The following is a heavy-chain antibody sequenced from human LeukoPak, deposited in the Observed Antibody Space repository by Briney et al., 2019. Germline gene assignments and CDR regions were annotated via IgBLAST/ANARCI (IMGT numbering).Heavy chain of an antibody. J-gene: IGHJ4*02. CDR2: ISWDGDST. CDR1: GFTFDDYT. Sequence: GGSLRLSCAASGFTFDDYTMHWVRQVPGKGLEWVSLISWDGDSTYYADSVKGRFTISRDNSKNSLYLQMNSLRAEDTALYYCAKGPYDSSGYYLDYWGQGTLVTVSS. CDR3: AKGPYDSSGYYLDY. V-gene: IGHV3-43*01. D-gene: IGHD3-22*01.